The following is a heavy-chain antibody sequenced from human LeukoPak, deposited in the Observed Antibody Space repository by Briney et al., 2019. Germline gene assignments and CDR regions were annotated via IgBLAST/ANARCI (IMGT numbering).Heavy chain of an antibody. CDR3: ARDRIVVIGGYYFDY. D-gene: IGHD3-22*01. V-gene: IGHV3-30*04. CDR1: GFTFSSYA. J-gene: IGHJ4*02. Sequence: GSLRLSCAASGFTFSSYAMHWVRQAPGKGLEWVAVMSYDGSNKYYADSVNGRFTISRDNSKNTLYLQMNSLRAEDTAVYYCARDRIVVIGGYYFDYWGQGTLVTVSS. CDR2: MSYDGSNK.